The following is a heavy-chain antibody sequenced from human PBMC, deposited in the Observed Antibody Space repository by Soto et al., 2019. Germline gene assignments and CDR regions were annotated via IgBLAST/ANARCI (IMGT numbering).Heavy chain of an antibody. CDR3: GRRVSP. D-gene: IGHD2-8*01. CDR2: IYYSRST. J-gene: IGHJ5*02. V-gene: IGHV4-31*03. CDR1: GGSISSGGYY. Sequence: QVQLQESGPGLVKPSQTLSLTCTVSGGSISSGGYYWSWIRQHPGKGLEWIGYIYYSRSTYYNPTLKRRVTIPVDTTKNQFSLKLSSVTAADTAIYDCGRRVSPWGQATRVTVSS.